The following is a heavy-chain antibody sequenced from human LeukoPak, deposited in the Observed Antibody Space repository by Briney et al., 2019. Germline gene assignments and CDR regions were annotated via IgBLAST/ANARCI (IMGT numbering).Heavy chain of an antibody. CDR3: SRVWFGELSSWPYFDY. CDR1: GGSISSGGYP. J-gene: IGHJ4*02. D-gene: IGHD3-10*01. CDR2: IYHSGST. Sequence: SETLSLTCAVSGGSISSGGYPWSWIRQPPGKGLEWIGYIYHSGSTYYNPSLKSRVTISVDRSKNQFSLKLSSVTAADTAVYYCSRVWFGELSSWPYFDYWGQGTLVTVSS. V-gene: IGHV4-30-2*01.